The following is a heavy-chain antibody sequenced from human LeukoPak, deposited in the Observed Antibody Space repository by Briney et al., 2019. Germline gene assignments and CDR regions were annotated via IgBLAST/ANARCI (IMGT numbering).Heavy chain of an antibody. CDR2: MNPNSGNT. D-gene: IGHD2-2*01. CDR1: GYTFTSYD. V-gene: IGHV1-8*01. Sequence: GASVKVSCKASGYTFTSYDINWVRQATGQGLEWMGWMNPNSGNTGYAQKFQGRVTMTRNTSISTAYMELSSLRSEDTAVYYRARGGWGYCSSTSCYASRNPDCWGQGTLVTVSS. J-gene: IGHJ4*02. CDR3: ARGGWGYCSSTSCYASRNPDC.